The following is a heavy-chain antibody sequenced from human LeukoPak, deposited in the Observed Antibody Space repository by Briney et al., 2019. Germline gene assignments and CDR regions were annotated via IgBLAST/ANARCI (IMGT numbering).Heavy chain of an antibody. CDR3: AKDSPTVTTVGWGAR. J-gene: IGHJ4*02. CDR2: ISGSGGSA. Sequence: PGGSLRLSCAASEFTISNYWMSWVRQAPGKGLEWVSAISGSGGSAYYADSVKGRFTISRDNSKNTLYLQMNSLRVEDTAVYYCAKDSPTVTTVGWGARWGQGTLVTVSS. CDR1: EFTISNYW. D-gene: IGHD4-17*01. V-gene: IGHV3-23*01.